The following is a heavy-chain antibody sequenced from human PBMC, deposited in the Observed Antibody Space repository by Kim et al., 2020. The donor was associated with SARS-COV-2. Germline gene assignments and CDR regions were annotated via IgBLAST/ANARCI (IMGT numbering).Heavy chain of an antibody. Sequence: SETLSLTCAVYGGSFSGYYWSWIRQPPGKGLEWIGEINHSGSTKYNPSLKSRVTISVDTSKNQFSLKLSSVTAADTAVYYCARGAPVIFVKFLWYYYYGMDGWGQGTTVTVSS. CDR3: ARGAPVIFVKFLWYYYYGMDG. D-gene: IGHD3-22*01. CDR1: GGSFSGYY. CDR2: INHSGST. J-gene: IGHJ6*02. V-gene: IGHV4-34*01.